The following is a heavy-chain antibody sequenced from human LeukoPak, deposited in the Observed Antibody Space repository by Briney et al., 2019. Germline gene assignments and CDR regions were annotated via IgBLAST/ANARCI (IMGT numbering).Heavy chain of an antibody. CDR2: ISAYNGNT. Sequence: ASVEVSCKASGYTFTSYGISWVRQAPGQGLEWMGWISAYNGNTNYAQKLQGRVTMTTDTSTSTAYMELRSLRSDDTAVYYCARDNEDYGDFDYWGQGTLVTVSS. V-gene: IGHV1-18*01. CDR3: ARDNEDYGDFDY. CDR1: GYTFTSYG. J-gene: IGHJ4*02. D-gene: IGHD4-17*01.